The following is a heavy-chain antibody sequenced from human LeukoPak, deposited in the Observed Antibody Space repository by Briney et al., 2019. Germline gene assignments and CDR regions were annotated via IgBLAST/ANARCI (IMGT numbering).Heavy chain of an antibody. CDR2: IWYDGSNK. V-gene: IGHV3-33*01. Sequence: GGSLRLSCAASGFTFSSYGMHWVRQAPVKGLEWVAVIWYDGSNKYYADSVKGRFTISRDNSKNTLYLQMNSLRAEDTAVYYCASIHGNFDYWGQGTLVTVSS. CDR3: ASIHGNFDY. CDR1: GFTFSSYG. J-gene: IGHJ4*02. D-gene: IGHD2-21*01.